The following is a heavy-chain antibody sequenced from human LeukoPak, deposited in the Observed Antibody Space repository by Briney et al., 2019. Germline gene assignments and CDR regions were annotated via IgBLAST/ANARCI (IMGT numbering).Heavy chain of an antibody. J-gene: IGHJ4*02. CDR3: ARIPAGHYYGSGSYYFFNY. CDR2: ISGSGGST. V-gene: IGHV3-23*01. CDR1: GFTFSSYA. D-gene: IGHD3-10*01. Sequence: GGSLRLSCAASGFTFSSYAMSWVRQAPGKGLEWVSAISGSGGSTYYADSVKGRFTISRDNAKNPLYLQMNSLRAEDTAVYYCARIPAGHYYGSGSYYFFNYWGQGTLVTVSS.